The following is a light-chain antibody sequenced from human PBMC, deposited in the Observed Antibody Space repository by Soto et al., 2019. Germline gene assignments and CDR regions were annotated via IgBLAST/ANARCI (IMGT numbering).Light chain of an antibody. V-gene: IGKV3-20*01. J-gene: IGKJ2*01. CDR3: LQYVSPPYT. Sequence: ENVWTQSPGTQSLSPGESVTLSCRASQSVSRGNLAWYQQKPGQAPRLLIYGGAIRATGIPDRFSGSGSGTVFPLSISRLEPEDFAVYYCLQYVSPPYTFGQGTKLDIK. CDR1: QSVSRGN. CDR2: GGA.